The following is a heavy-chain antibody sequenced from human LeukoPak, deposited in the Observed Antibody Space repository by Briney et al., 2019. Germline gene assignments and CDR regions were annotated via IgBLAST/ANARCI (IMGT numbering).Heavy chain of an antibody. J-gene: IGHJ4*02. V-gene: IGHV3-33*01. CDR3: AGELFGSGSCPDY. Sequence: GTSLRLSCAASGITFNAIHWVRQAPGKGLEWVALTWYDGRNKYYADSVKGRFIISIDNSKNMVYLHMNSLRADDTAVYYRAGELFGSGSCPDYWGQGTLVTVSS. CDR1: GITFNA. CDR2: TWYDGRNK. D-gene: IGHD3-10*01.